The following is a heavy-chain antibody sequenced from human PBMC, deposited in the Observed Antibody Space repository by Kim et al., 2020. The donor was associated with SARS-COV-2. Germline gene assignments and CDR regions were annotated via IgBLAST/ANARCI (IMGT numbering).Heavy chain of an antibody. CDR1: GYTFTSYG. D-gene: IGHD3-3*01. CDR3: ARAKRIDDCWSGYYDYYYYYMDV. Sequence: ASVKVSCKASGYTFTSYGISWVRQAPGQGLEWMGWISAYNGNTKYAQKLQGRVTMTTDTSTSTAYMELRSLRSDDTAVYYCARAKRIDDCWSGYYDYYYYYMDVWGKGTTVTVSS. J-gene: IGHJ6*03. V-gene: IGHV1-18*01. CDR2: ISAYNGNT.